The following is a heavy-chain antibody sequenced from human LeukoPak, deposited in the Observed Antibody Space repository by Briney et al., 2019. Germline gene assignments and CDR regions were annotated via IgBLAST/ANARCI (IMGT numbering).Heavy chain of an antibody. J-gene: IGHJ4*02. CDR2: INPNSGGT. CDR3: ARLSDSSSWYTPDY. V-gene: IGHV1-2*02. D-gene: IGHD6-13*01. Sequence: ASVKVSCKASGYTFTGYYMHWVRQAPGQGLEWMGWINPNSGGTNYAQKFQGRVTMTRDTSISTAYMELSRLRPDDTAVYYCARLSDSSSWYTPDYWGQGTLVTVSS. CDR1: GYTFTGYY.